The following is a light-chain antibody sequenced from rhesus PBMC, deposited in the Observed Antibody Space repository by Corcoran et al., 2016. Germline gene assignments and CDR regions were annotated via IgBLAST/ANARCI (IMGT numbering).Light chain of an antibody. J-gene: IGKJ3*01. V-gene: IGKV1-74*01. CDR1: ENVNQH. Sequence: GDRVTITCRASENVNQHLHWYQQKPRKAPKLLIYGTSSLQTGVPSRFSGSGAGTDYSLTISTLQPEYVAIYYCHQSYGAPFTFGPGTKLD. CDR3: HQSYGAPFT. CDR2: GTS.